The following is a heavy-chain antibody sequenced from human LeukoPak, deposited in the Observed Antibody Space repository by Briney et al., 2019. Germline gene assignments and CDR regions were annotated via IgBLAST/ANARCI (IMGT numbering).Heavy chain of an antibody. CDR2: IYHSGST. Sequence: SGTLSLSCADSGGSISSSNWWSWVRQPPGKGLEWIGEIYHSGSTNYNSSLKSRVTISVDKSKNQFSLKLSSVTAADTAVYYCARAGYSSGWSGAFDIWGQGTMVTVSS. V-gene: IGHV4-4*02. CDR3: ARAGYSSGWSGAFDI. CDR1: GGSISSSNW. J-gene: IGHJ3*02. D-gene: IGHD6-19*01.